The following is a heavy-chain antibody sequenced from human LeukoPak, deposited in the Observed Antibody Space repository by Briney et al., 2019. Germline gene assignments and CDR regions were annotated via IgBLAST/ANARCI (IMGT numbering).Heavy chain of an antibody. J-gene: IGHJ2*01. CDR1: RYTFASHY. CDR2: INPSGGST. D-gene: IGHD2-21*02. Sequence: ASVKVSCKASRYTFASHYMHWVRQAAGQGLEWMGIINPSGGSTTYAQKFQGRVTMTRDTSTSTVYMELSSLRSEDTAVYYCGRVNCGGDCQSWYFDLWGRGTLVTVSS. CDR3: GRVNCGGDCQSWYFDL. V-gene: IGHV1-46*01.